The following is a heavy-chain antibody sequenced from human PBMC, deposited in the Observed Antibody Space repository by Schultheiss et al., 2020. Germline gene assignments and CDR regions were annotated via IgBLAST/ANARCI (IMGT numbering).Heavy chain of an antibody. CDR2: ISYDGSKK. CDR3: ARNKYSSSWYAPYFDY. V-gene: IGHV3-30*03. Sequence: GGSLRLSCAASGFTFSSYGMHWVRQAPGKGLEWVAVISYDGSKKYYADSVKGRFTISRENAKNSLYLQMNSLRAGDTAEYYCARNKYSSSWYAPYFDYWGQGTLVTVSS. CDR1: GFTFSSYG. J-gene: IGHJ4*02. D-gene: IGHD6-13*01.